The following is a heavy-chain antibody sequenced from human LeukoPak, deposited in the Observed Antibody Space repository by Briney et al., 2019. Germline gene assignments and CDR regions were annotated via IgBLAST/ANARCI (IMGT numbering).Heavy chain of an antibody. V-gene: IGHV4-59*08. CDR1: GGSISSYY. CDR2: VYSTGST. CDR3: ASHGDYYCRTTSCFDY. Sequence: PSETLSLTCTVSGGSISSYYWSWIRQPPGKGLEWIGYVYSTGSTNYNPTLKSRVTISVATSKNQFSLKLSSVTAADTAVYYCASHGDYYCRTTSCFDYWGQGSLVTVSS. J-gene: IGHJ4*02. D-gene: IGHD2-2*01.